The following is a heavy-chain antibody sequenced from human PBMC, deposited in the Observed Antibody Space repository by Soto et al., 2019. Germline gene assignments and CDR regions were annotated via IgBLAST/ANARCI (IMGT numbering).Heavy chain of an antibody. V-gene: IGHV3-48*03. CDR3: ASLCGGDCYQFDY. CDR1: GFTFSSYE. J-gene: IGHJ4*02. Sequence: GGSLRLSCAASGFTFSSYEMNWVCQAPGKGLEWVSYISSSGSTIYYADSVKGRFTISRDNAKNSLYLQMNSLSAEDTAVYYCASLCGGDCYQFDYWGQGALVTVSS. D-gene: IGHD2-21*02. CDR2: ISSSGSTI.